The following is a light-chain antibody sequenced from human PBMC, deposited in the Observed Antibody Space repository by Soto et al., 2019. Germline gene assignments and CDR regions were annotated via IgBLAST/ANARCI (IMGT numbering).Light chain of an antibody. J-gene: IGKJ5*01. CDR3: QQYNDWPPIT. Sequence: EIMMTQSPATLSVSPGESATLSCRASQSVSNNLAWYQHKPGQAPRLLIYYASTRATGIPARFSGSGSGTEFTLTISSLQSEDFALYFCQQYNDWPPITFGQGTRLEIK. CDR1: QSVSNN. CDR2: YAS. V-gene: IGKV3-15*01.